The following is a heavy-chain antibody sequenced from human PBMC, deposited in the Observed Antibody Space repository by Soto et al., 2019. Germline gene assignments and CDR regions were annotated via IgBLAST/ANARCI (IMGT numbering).Heavy chain of an antibody. CDR2: IYPGDSDT. V-gene: IGHV5-51*01. Sequence: PGESLKISCKGSGYSFTSYWIGWVRQMPGKGLEWMGIIYPGDSDTRYSPSFQGQVTISADKSISTAYLQWSSLKASDTAMYYCARNAYYYDSSGPRGWLDPWGQGTLVTVSS. D-gene: IGHD3-22*01. CDR3: ARNAYYYDSSGPRGWLDP. J-gene: IGHJ5*02. CDR1: GYSFTSYW.